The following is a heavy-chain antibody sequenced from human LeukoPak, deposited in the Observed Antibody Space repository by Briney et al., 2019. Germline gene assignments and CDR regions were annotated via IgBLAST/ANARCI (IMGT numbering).Heavy chain of an antibody. CDR1: GFAFGEHG. Sequence: RTGGSLRLSCTASGFAFGEHGMSWVRQVPGKGLEWVSGINWSGGSTGYTDPVRGRFTISRDNAKNSLYLQMDSLSAEDTALYYCARAPITSPFYFDSWGQGTLVTFSS. V-gene: IGHV3-20*04. D-gene: IGHD2-2*01. CDR3: ARAPITSPFYFDS. CDR2: INWSGGST. J-gene: IGHJ4*02.